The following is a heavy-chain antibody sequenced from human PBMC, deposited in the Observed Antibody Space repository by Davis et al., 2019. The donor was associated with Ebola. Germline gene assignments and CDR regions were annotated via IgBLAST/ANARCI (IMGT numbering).Heavy chain of an antibody. D-gene: IGHD3-3*01. V-gene: IGHV3-15*01. CDR3: TTQRFLERLFCY. CDR1: GFTFSNAW. J-gene: IGHJ4*02. CDR2: IKSKTDGGTT. Sequence: GESLKISCAASGFTFSNAWMSWVRQAPGKGLEWVGRIKSKTDGGTTDYAAPVKGRFTISRDDSKNTLYLQMNSLKTEDTAVYYCTTQRFLERLFCYWGQGTLVTVSS.